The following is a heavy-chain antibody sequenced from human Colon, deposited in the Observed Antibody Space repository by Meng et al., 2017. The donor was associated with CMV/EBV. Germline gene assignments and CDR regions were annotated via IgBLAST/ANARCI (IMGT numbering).Heavy chain of an antibody. CDR3: ARDPGCDDPSCYGIGWDL. Sequence: ASVKVTCKSSGFTFTGYYMHWLRQAPGQGLEWMGWIKLDNGRTDYAQKFQGRVTLTRDTSINTAYMELNMLRHDDTAVYYCARDPGCDDPSCYGIGWDLWGQGTQVTVSS. J-gene: IGHJ5*02. CDR2: IKLDNGRT. CDR1: GFTFTGYY. D-gene: IGHD2-2*01. V-gene: IGHV1-2*02.